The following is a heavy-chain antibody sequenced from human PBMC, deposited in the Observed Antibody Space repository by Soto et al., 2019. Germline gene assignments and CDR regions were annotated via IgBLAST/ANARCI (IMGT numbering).Heavy chain of an antibody. CDR1: GGSISSYY. CDR2: IYYIGST. CDR3: ASWTTVTTERFDAFDL. Sequence: QVQLQESGPGLVKPSETLSLTCTVSGGSISSYYWSWIRQPPGKGLEWIGYIYYIGSTNYNPSLTSRVTISVATSNNQFSLKLSSVTAADTAVYYCASWTTVTTERFDAFDLWGQGTMVTVSS. J-gene: IGHJ3*01. D-gene: IGHD4-17*01. V-gene: IGHV4-59*01.